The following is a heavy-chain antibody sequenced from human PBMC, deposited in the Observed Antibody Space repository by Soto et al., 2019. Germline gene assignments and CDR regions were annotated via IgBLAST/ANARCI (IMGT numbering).Heavy chain of an antibody. V-gene: IGHV1-69*01. J-gene: IGHJ4*02. Sequence: QVQLVQSGAEVKKPGSSVKVSCKASGGTFSSYASSWVRQAPGQGLEWMGGIIPIFGTANYAQTFQGRVTITADESTSTAYMELSSLRSEDTAVYYGARDARGAMVRGMAQDYWGQGTLVTVSS. CDR1: GGTFSSYA. CDR2: IIPIFGTA. D-gene: IGHD3-10*01. CDR3: ARDARGAMVRGMAQDY.